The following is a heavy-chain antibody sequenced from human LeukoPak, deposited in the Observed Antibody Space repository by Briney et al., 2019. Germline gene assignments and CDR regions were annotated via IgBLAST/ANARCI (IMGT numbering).Heavy chain of an antibody. Sequence: GGSLRLSCAASGFTFDDYAMHWVRQAPGKGLEWVSGISWNSGSIGYADSVKGRFTISRDNAKNSLYLQMNSLRAEDTALYYCAKVPSKGFGELLPAYFDYWGQGTLVTVSS. J-gene: IGHJ4*02. CDR1: GFTFDDYA. V-gene: IGHV3-9*01. CDR2: ISWNSGSI. D-gene: IGHD3-10*01. CDR3: AKVPSKGFGELLPAYFDY.